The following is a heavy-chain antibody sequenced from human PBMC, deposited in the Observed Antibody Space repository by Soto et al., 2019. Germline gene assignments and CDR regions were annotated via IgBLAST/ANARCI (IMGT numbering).Heavy chain of an antibody. J-gene: IGHJ4*02. CDR3: ARDPALGGPFDY. CDR1: GYTFTSYG. CDR2: INAYNGNT. V-gene: IGHV1-18*01. Sequence: VQLVQSGAEVKKPGASVKVSCKASGYTFTSYGISWVRQAPGQGLEWMVWINAYNGNTKYAQKLQGRVTMTTDTSTSSAYMELRSLRADDTSVYYCARDPALGGPFDYWGQGTPVTVSS. D-gene: IGHD3-16*01.